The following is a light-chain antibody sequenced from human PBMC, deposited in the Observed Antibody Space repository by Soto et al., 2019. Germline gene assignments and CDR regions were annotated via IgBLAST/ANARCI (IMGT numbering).Light chain of an antibody. J-gene: IGLJ1*01. CDR3: GAWDDSLNVYV. CDR2: DDN. CDR1: SSNLAYNS. V-gene: IGLV1-51*01. Sequence: QSVLTQPPSVSAAPGQDVTISCSGSSSNLAYNSLSWYQQLPGTAPKLLIYDDNKRPSGIPARFSGSKSGTSATLGITGLETGDEADHYCGAWDDSLNVYVFGSGTKLTVL.